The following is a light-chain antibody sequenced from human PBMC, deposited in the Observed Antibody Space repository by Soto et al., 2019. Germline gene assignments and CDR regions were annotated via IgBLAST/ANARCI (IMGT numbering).Light chain of an antibody. V-gene: IGLV2-8*01. CDR2: EVS. Sequence: QSALTQPPSASGSPGQSVTISCTGSSIDVGGYNYVSWYQQHPGKASKLMIYEVSKRPSGVPDRLSGSKSGNTASLTVSGLQAEDDADYYCSSYGGSNTVVFGGGTKLIVL. CDR1: SIDVGGYNY. CDR3: SSYGGSNTVV. J-gene: IGLJ2*01.